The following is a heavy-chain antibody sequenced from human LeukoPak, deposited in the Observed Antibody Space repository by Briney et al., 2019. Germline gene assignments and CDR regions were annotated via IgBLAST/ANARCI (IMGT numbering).Heavy chain of an antibody. CDR2: ISSSSSTI. V-gene: IGHV3-48*01. Sequence: GGSLRLSCAASGFTFSSYSMSWVRQAPGKGLEWVSYISSSSSTIYYADSVKGRFTISRDNAKNSLYLQMNSLRAEDTAVYYCARGPAFGIWGQGTMVTVSS. CDR3: ARGPAFGI. J-gene: IGHJ3*02. CDR1: GFTFSSYS.